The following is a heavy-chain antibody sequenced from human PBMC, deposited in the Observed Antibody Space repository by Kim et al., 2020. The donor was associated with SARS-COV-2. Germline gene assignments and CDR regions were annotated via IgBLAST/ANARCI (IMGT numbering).Heavy chain of an antibody. CDR1: GYTFTSYD. Sequence: ASVKVSCKASGYTFTSYDINWVRQATGQGLEWMGWMNPNSGNTGYAQKFQGRVTMTRNTSISTAYMELSSLRSEDTAVYYCARGRVDDYGDYEWGADAFDIWGQGTMVTVSS. D-gene: IGHD4-17*01. J-gene: IGHJ3*02. CDR3: ARGRVDDYGDYEWGADAFDI. CDR2: MNPNSGNT. V-gene: IGHV1-8*01.